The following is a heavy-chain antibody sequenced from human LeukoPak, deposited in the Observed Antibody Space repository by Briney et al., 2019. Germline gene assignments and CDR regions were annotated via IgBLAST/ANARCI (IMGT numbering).Heavy chain of an antibody. V-gene: IGHV1-8*03. CDR1: GYTFTSYD. CDR2: MNPNSGNT. J-gene: IGHJ5*02. Sequence: ASVKVSFKASGYTFTSYDINWVRQATGQGLEWMGWMNPNSGNTDYAQKFQDRVTITRNTSISKAYMELSSLRSEDTAVYYCARSRGRWTAAAGKKRGPNWFDPWGQGTLVTVSS. CDR3: ARSRGRWTAAAGKKRGPNWFDP. D-gene: IGHD6-13*01.